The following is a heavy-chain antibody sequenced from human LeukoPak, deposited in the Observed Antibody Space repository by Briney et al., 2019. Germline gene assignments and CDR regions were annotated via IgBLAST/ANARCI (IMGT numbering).Heavy chain of an antibody. CDR2: ISDGTST. Sequence: GGSLRLSCAASGFTFSSYWMHWVRQAPGKWLVLVSRISDGTSTSYADSVKGRFTISRDNAENTLYLQMTSLRAEDTAVYYCAREVYSSGWSSFDYWGQGALVTVSS. V-gene: IGHV3-74*01. J-gene: IGHJ4*02. D-gene: IGHD6-19*01. CDR1: GFTFSSYW. CDR3: AREVYSSGWSSFDY.